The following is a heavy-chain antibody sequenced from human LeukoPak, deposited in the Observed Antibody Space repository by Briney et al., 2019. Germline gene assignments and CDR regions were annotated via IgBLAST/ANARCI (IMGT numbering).Heavy chain of an antibody. J-gene: IGHJ4*02. D-gene: IGHD5-24*01. CDR1: GDSISNFY. CDR3: ARLYLPATRFDY. CDR2: IYTSGST. V-gene: IGHV4-4*07. Sequence: PSETLSLTCTVSGDSISNFYWSWIRQPAGKGLEWIGRIYTSGSTNYNPSLKSRVTISVDTSKNQFSLKLSSVTAADTAVYYCARLYLPATRFDYWGQGTLVTVSS.